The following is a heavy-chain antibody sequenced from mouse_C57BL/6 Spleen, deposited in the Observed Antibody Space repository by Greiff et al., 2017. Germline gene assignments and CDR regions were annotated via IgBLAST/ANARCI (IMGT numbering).Heavy chain of an antibody. J-gene: IGHJ1*03. CDR3: ARSGITYDYAWYFDV. CDR1: GYTFTDYY. V-gene: IGHV1-26*01. Sequence: EVQLQQSGPELVKPGASVKISCKASGYTFTDYYMNWVKQSHGKSLEWIGDINPNNGGTSYNQKFKGKATLTVDKSSSTAYMELRSLTSEDSAVYYCARSGITYDYAWYFDVWGTGTTVTVSS. CDR2: INPNNGGT. D-gene: IGHD2-4*01.